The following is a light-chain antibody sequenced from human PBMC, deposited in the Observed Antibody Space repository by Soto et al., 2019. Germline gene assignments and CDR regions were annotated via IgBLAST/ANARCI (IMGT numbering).Light chain of an antibody. Sequence: EIVLTQSPATLSLSPRERATLSCRASQSVSSYLAWYQQKPGQATMLLIYDASNRATGIPARFSGSGSGTDFTLTISSLEPEDFAVYYCQQRSNCPPYTFGQGTKLEIK. CDR3: QQRSNCPPYT. J-gene: IGKJ2*01. V-gene: IGKV3-11*01. CDR1: QSVSSY. CDR2: DAS.